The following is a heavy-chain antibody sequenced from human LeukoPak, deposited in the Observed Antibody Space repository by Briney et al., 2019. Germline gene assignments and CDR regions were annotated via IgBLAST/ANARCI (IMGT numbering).Heavy chain of an antibody. CDR1: GFTFSSYW. CDR2: IKQDGSEK. Sequence: SGGSLRLSCAASGFTFSSYWMSWVRQAPGKGREWVANIKQDGSEKYYVDSVKGRFTISRDNAKNSLYLQMNSLRAEDTAVYYCARGGGYYYFDYWGQGTLVTVSS. V-gene: IGHV3-7*01. CDR3: ARGGGYYYFDY. D-gene: IGHD3-22*01. J-gene: IGHJ4*02.